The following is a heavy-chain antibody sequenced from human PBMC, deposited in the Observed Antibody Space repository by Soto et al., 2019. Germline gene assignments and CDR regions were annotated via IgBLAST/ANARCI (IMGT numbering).Heavy chain of an antibody. CDR2: INSDGSSR. J-gene: IGHJ4*02. CDR3: VRDNFGVDY. Sequence: GWSLRLFCAASGFTFSNYWMHWVRRAPGKGLVWVSQINSDGSSRSDADSVKGRFTVSRDNAKNTLYLQMHSLRPDDTAVYYCVRDNFGVDYWGQGTIVTVSS. D-gene: IGHD1-20*01. V-gene: IGHV3-74*01. CDR1: GFTFSNYW.